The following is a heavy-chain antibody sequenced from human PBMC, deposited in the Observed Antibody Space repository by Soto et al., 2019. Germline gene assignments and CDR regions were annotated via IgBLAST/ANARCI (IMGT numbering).Heavy chain of an antibody. CDR1: GGSISSYY. V-gene: IGHV4-59*01. J-gene: IGHJ2*01. CDR3: AREPDDYGVYWYFDL. Sequence: QVQLQESGPGLVKPSETLSLTCTVSGGSISSYYWSWIRQPPGKGLEWIGYIYYSGSTNYNPSLKSRVTISVDTSKNQFSLKLRSVTAADTAVYYCAREPDDYGVYWYFDLWGRGTLVTVSS. CDR2: IYYSGST. D-gene: IGHD4-17*01.